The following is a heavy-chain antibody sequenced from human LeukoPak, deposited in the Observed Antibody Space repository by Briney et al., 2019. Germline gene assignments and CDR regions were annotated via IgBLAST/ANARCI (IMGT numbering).Heavy chain of an antibody. CDR2: ISYDGSNK. D-gene: IGHD3-9*01. CDR1: GFTFSSYG. V-gene: IGHV3-30*18. CDR3: TKGRYDILTLFDY. Sequence: AGGSLRLSCAASGFTFSSYGMHWVRQAPGKGLEWVAVISYDGSNKYYADSVKGRFTISRDNSKNTLYLQMNSLRAEDTAVYYCTKGRYDILTLFDYWGQETLVTVSS. J-gene: IGHJ4*02.